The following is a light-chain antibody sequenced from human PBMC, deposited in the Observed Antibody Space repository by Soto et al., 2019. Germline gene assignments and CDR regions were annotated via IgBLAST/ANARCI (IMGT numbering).Light chain of an antibody. J-gene: IGKJ2*01. CDR3: QQANSCPYT. Sequence: DIQMTQSPSSVSASVGDRVTITCRASQGISSWLAWYPQKPGKAPKLLIYAASSLQSGVPSRFSGRGSGTDLTLTISSRQPEDFATYYCQQANSCPYTFGQGTKLEIK. CDR1: QGISSW. CDR2: AAS. V-gene: IGKV1-12*01.